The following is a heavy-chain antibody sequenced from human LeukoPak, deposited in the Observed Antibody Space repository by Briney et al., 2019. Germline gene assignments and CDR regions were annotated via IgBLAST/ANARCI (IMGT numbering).Heavy chain of an antibody. CDR3: AKVIAMSFFDY. CDR2: ISGSGGST. Sequence: GGSLRLSCAASGCTFSSYAMSWVRQAPGKGLEWVSAISGSGGSTYYADSVKGRFTISRDNSKNTLYLQMNSLRAEDTAVYCCAKVIAMSFFDYWGQGTLVTVSS. J-gene: IGHJ4*02. V-gene: IGHV3-23*01. CDR1: GCTFSSYA. D-gene: IGHD3-16*02.